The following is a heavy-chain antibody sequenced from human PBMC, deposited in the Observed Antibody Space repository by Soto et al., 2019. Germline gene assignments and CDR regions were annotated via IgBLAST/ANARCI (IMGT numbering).Heavy chain of an antibody. CDR3: AKDYDYGDYAADS. J-gene: IGHJ4*02. D-gene: IGHD4-17*01. CDR1: GFTFSNYG. V-gene: IGHV3-30*18. CDR2: ISYDGNNK. Sequence: GRSLRLSCAASGFTFSNYGMHWVRQAPGKGLEWVSFISYDGNNKYYADSVKGRFTTSRDNSKNTLYLQMNSLRTEDTAVYYCAKDYDYGDYAADSWGQGTLVTVSS.